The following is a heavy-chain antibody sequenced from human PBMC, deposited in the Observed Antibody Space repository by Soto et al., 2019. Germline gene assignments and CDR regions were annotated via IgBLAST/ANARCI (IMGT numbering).Heavy chain of an antibody. J-gene: IGHJ5*02. CDR2: TYYRSKWYN. D-gene: IGHD6-19*01. CDR3: ARARHKYSSGWYPLAYGGFDP. Sequence: PSQTLSLTCAISGDSVSSNSAAWNWIRQSPSRGLEWLGRTYYRSKWYNDYAVSVKSRITINPDTSKNQFSLQLNSVTPEDTAVYYCARARHKYSSGWYPLAYGGFDPWGQGTLVTVSS. CDR1: GDSVSSNSAA. V-gene: IGHV6-1*01.